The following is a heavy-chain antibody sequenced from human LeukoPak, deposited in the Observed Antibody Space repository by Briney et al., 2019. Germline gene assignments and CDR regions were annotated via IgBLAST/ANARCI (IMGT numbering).Heavy chain of an antibody. D-gene: IGHD2-2*01. CDR2: IYSSGTT. J-gene: IGHJ2*01. CDR3: TRDIVLPTAYWYFDL. Sequence: SETLSLTCSVCGGFISSYYWSWIRQPAGKGLEWIGRIYSSGTTNYSPSLKSRVTMSVDTSKNQFSLRLSSVTAADTAVYFCTRDIVLPTAYWYFDLWGRGTLVTVSS. V-gene: IGHV4-4*07. CDR1: GGFISSYY.